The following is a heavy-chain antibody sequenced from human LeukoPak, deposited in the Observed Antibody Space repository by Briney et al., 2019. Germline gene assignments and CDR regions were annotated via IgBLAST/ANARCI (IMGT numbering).Heavy chain of an antibody. Sequence: PSETLSLTCAVYGGSFSGYYWSWIRQPPGKGLEWIGEINHSGSTNYNPSLKSRVTISVDTSKNQFSLKLSSVTAADTAVYYCARASSSGWFDYWGQGTLVTVSS. D-gene: IGHD6-19*01. CDR1: GGSFSGYY. CDR3: ARASSSGWFDY. V-gene: IGHV4-34*01. J-gene: IGHJ4*02. CDR2: INHSGST.